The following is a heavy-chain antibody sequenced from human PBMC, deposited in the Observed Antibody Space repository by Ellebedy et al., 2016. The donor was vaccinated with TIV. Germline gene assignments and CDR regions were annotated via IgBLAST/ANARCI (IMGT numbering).Heavy chain of an antibody. CDR2: VHESGST. V-gene: IGHV4-39*01. Sequence: MPGGSLRLSCTVSGASISSSNNYWGWIRQPPGKGLEWFGSVHESGSTYYNPSLESRVTISVDTSKNQFSLKLSSVTAADTAVYFCARHKHLRSPPESWGQGTLVTVSS. D-gene: IGHD1-14*01. J-gene: IGHJ5*02. CDR3: ARHKHLRSPPES. CDR1: GASISSSNNY.